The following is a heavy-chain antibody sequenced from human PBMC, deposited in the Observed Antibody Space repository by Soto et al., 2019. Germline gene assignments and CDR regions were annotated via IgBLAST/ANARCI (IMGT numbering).Heavy chain of an antibody. CDR1: GFTFSSYG. CDR3: ARDQGSITMIVVVETDAFDI. Sequence: QVQLVESGGGVVQPGRSLRLSCAASGFTFSSYGMHWVRQALGKGLEWVAVIWYDGSNKYYADSVKGRFTISRDNSKNTLYLQMNSLRAEDTAVYYCARDQGSITMIVVVETDAFDIWGQGTMVTVSS. V-gene: IGHV3-33*01. J-gene: IGHJ3*02. D-gene: IGHD3-22*01. CDR2: IWYDGSNK.